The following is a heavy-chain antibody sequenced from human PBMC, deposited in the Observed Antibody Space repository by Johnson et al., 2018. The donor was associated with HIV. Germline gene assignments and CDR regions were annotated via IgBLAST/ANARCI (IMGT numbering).Heavy chain of an antibody. Sequence: VQLVESGGGVVRPGGYLRLSCAASGFTFDDYGMSWVRQAPGKGLEWISGINWNGDSPGYADSLKGRFAISRDNSRNTLDLRMDSLRVEDTAVYYCAREAYYARAFDLWGQGTMVTVSS. V-gene: IGHV3-20*04. CDR2: INWNGDSP. D-gene: IGHD3-3*01. CDR1: GFTFDDYG. J-gene: IGHJ3*01. CDR3: AREAYYARAFDL.